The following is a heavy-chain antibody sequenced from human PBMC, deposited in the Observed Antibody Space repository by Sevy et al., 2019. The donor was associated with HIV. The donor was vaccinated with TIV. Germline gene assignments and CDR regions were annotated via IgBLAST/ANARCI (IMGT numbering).Heavy chain of an antibody. CDR3: ARGIYSYGYWREFDY. D-gene: IGHD5-18*01. J-gene: IGHJ4*02. CDR2: IYYNGIT. Sequence: SETLSLTCTVSGGSISDYYWNWIRQPPGKGLEWIGYIYYNGITNYNPSLKSRVTISVDPSNNQFSLKLTSVTAADTAVYYCARGIYSYGYWREFDYWGQGTLVTVSS. V-gene: IGHV4-59*01. CDR1: GGSISDYY.